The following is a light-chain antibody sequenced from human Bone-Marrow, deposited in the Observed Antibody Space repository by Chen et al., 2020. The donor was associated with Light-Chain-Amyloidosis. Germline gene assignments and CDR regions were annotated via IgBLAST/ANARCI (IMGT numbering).Light chain of an antibody. V-gene: IGLV6-57*01. CDR2: EDD. Sequence: FMLTQPHSGSESPGKTGIISSTRSSGSIATNYVEWYQQRPGSSPTTVIYEDDKTPAGVPDRFSGSIDRSSNSASLTISGLETEDEADYYCQSYQGSSQGVFGGGTKLTVL. CDR1: SGSIATNY. J-gene: IGLJ3*02. CDR3: QSYQGSSQGV.